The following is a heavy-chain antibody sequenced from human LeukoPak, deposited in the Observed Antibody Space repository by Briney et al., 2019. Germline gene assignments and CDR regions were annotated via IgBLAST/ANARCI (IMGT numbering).Heavy chain of an antibody. CDR3: ARTTEGYCSSASCFGFSYSYYMDV. CDR2: IYYSGST. Sequence: SETLSLTCTVSGGSVSSYYWSWIRQPPGKGLEWIGYIYYSGSTNYNPSLKSRVTISVDTSKNQFSLKLSSVIAADTAVYYCARTTEGYCSSASCFGFSYSYYMDVWGKGTTVTVSS. V-gene: IGHV4-59*02. CDR1: GGSVSSYY. D-gene: IGHD2-2*01. J-gene: IGHJ6*03.